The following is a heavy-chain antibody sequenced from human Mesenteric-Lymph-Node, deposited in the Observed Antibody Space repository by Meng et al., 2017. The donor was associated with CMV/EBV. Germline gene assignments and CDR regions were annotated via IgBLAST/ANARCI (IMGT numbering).Heavy chain of an antibody. D-gene: IGHD3-3*02. V-gene: IGHV3-53*01. Sequence: GGSLRLSCAASGLNVSADYMTCVRQAPGKGLEWVSLIYSGGSTFYADSVKGRFTISRDNSKTTVYLQMASLRAADTAVYYCARSHYWSGYSHFDYWGQGTLVTVSS. CDR1: GLNVSADY. J-gene: IGHJ4*01. CDR2: IYSGGST. CDR3: ARSHYWSGYSHFDY.